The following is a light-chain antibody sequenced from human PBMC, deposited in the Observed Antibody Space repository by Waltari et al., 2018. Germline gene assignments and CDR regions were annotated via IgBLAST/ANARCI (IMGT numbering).Light chain of an antibody. CDR1: QSVSSSY. Sequence: EIVLTQSPGNLSLSPGARATLSCRASQSVSSSYLAWYQQKPGQAPRLLIHGASSMATGIPDRFSGSGSGTDFTLTISRLEPEDFAVYYCQQYGRSWNTFGQGTKLEIK. CDR2: GAS. V-gene: IGKV3-20*01. CDR3: QQYGRSWNT. J-gene: IGKJ2*01.